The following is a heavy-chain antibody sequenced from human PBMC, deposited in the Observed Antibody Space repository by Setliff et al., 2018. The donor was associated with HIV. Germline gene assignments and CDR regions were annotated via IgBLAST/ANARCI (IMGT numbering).Heavy chain of an antibody. J-gene: IGHJ4*02. CDR1: GYRFTSYW. CDR3: ARSLCYYDSCGYYYNY. V-gene: IGHV5-51*01. Sequence: GESLKISCQGSGYRFTSYWIAWVRQMPGKGLEWMGIIYPGDSDTRYSPSFQGQVTISVDKSITTAYLQWSSLKASDTAIYYCARSLCYYDSCGYYYNYWGQGTLVTVSS. CDR2: IYPGDSDT. D-gene: IGHD3-22*01.